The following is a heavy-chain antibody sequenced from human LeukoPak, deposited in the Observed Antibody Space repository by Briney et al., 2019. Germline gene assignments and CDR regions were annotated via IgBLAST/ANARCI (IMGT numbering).Heavy chain of an antibody. Sequence: PSQTLSLTCTVSGGSISSGSYYWSWIRQPAGKGLEWIGRIYTSGSTNYNPSLKSRVTISVDTSNNQFSLKLSSVTAADTAVYYCAGSSHYYYYYMDVWGKGTTVTISS. D-gene: IGHD6-13*01. CDR2: IYTSGST. CDR3: AGSSHYYYYYMDV. CDR1: GGSISSGSYY. J-gene: IGHJ6*03. V-gene: IGHV4-61*02.